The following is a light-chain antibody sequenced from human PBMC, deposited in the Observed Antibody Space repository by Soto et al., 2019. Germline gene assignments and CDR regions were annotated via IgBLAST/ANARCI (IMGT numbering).Light chain of an antibody. V-gene: IGKV3-20*01. CDR2: GAS. J-gene: IGKJ1*01. CDR1: QSVSSSY. CDR3: EQYGSSRST. Sequence: EIVLTQSPGTLSLAPGERATLSCRASQSVSSSYLAWYQQKPGQAPRLLIYGASSRATGIPDRFSGSGSGTDFTLTISRLEPEEFAVYYCEQYGSSRSTLGQGTKVDIK.